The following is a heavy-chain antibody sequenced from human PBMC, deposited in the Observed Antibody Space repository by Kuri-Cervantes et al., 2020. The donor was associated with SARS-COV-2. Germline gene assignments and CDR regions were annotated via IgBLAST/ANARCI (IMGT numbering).Heavy chain of an antibody. V-gene: IGHV1-69*05. D-gene: IGHD2-2*01. CDR1: GYTFTSYG. CDR3: ARASVVPAAYPTFDY. J-gene: IGHJ4*02. CDR2: IIPIFGTA. Sequence: SVKVSCKASGYTFTSYGISWVRQAPGQGLEWMGWIIPIFGTANYAQKFQGRVTITTDESTSTAYMELSSLRSEDTAVYYCARASVVPAAYPTFDYWGQGTLVTVSS.